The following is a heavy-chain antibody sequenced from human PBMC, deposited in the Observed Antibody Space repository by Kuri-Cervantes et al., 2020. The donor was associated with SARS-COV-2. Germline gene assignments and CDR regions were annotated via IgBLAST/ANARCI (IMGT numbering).Heavy chain of an antibody. V-gene: IGHV3-30-3*01. J-gene: IGHJ4*02. CDR3: ARSYYDYIWGSYRPEALDY. D-gene: IGHD3-16*02. CDR2: ISYDGSNK. CDR1: EFTFSSYA. Sequence: GESLKISGAASEFTFSSYAMHWVRQAPGKGLEWVAVISYDGSNKYYADSVKGRFTISRDNSKNTLYLQMNSLRAEDTAVYYCARSYYDYIWGSYRPEALDYWGQGTLVTVSS.